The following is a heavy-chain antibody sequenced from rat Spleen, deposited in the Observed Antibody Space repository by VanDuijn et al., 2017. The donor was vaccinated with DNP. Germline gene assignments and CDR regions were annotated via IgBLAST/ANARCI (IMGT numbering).Heavy chain of an antibody. CDR3: ASYSLINRRGDY. Sequence: EVQVVESGGGLVQPGRSLNLSCAASGFTFTNSGFHWIRQAPTKGLEWVTSISPRGLSTYYRDSVKGRFTISRDNAKGSLYLQMDSLRSEDMATYYGASYSLINRRGDYGGKGATVPVSS. J-gene: IGHJ2*01. CDR2: ISPRGLST. CDR1: GFTFTNSG. D-gene: IGHD1-11*01. V-gene: IGHV5-19*01.